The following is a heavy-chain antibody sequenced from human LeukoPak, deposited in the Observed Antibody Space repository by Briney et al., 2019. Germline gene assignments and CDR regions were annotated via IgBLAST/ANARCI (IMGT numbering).Heavy chain of an antibody. V-gene: IGHV3-23*01. J-gene: IGHJ4*02. D-gene: IGHD5-18*01. CDR2: ISGSGDNT. CDR1: GFTFSSYA. Sequence: GGSLRLSCAASGFTFSSYAMSWVRQAPGKGLEWVSGISGSGDNTYYADSVKGRFTISRDNSKNTLYVQVNSLRAEDTAVYFCARGGSDTAMAHDYWGQGTLVTVSS. CDR3: ARGGSDTAMAHDY.